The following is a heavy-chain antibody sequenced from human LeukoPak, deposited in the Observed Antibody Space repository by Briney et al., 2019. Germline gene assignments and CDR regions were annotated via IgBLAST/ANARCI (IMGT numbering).Heavy chain of an antibody. CDR1: GFTLSKNW. CDR3: VRFSAQPTGGQPI. CDR2: ITTDETSL. Sequence: GGSLRLSCTGSGFTLSKNWVYWVRQAPGERLVWVSRITTDETSLSYAASVKGRLTISRDNARDTVYLQMNNLRVDDTAVYYCVRFSAQPTGGQPIWGQGTMVTVSS. J-gene: IGHJ3*02. V-gene: IGHV3-74*01. D-gene: IGHD1-14*01.